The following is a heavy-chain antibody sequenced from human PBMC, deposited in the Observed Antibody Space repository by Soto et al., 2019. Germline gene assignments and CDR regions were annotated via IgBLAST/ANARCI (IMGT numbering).Heavy chain of an antibody. CDR3: AKALYYDYVWGSLVDY. V-gene: IGHV3-43*01. Sequence: PGGSLRLSCAASGFTFDDYTMHWVRQAPGKGLEWVSLISWDGGSTYYADSVKGRFTISRDNSKNSLYLQMNSLRTEDTALYYCAKALYYDYVWGSLVDYWGHGTLVTVSS. CDR2: ISWDGGST. D-gene: IGHD3-16*01. CDR1: GFTFDDYT. J-gene: IGHJ4*01.